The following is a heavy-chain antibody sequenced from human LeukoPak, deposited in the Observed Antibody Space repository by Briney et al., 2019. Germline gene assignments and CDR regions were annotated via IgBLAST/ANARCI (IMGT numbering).Heavy chain of an antibody. Sequence: PSETLSLTCTVSGGSISSYYWSWIRQPPGKGLEWIGYIYYSGSTNYNPSLKSRVTISVDTSKNQFSLKQSSVTAADTAVYYCAAAADFGYFDYWGQGTLVTVSS. CDR1: GGSISSYY. V-gene: IGHV4-59*01. CDR2: IYYSGST. J-gene: IGHJ4*02. D-gene: IGHD6-13*01. CDR3: AAAADFGYFDY.